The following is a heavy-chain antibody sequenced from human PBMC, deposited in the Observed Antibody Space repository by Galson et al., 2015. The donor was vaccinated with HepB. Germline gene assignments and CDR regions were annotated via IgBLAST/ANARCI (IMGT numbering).Heavy chain of an antibody. CDR2: ITSSGSYI. D-gene: IGHD2-15*01. J-gene: IGHJ4*02. CDR1: AFTFSSYS. V-gene: IGHV3-21*01. CDR3: ARGPYSLGYCSDGSCYTGHFDY. Sequence: SLRLSCAASAFTFSSYSMNWVRQAPGEGREWVSSITSSGSYIYYADSVKGRFIISRDNAKNSLYLQMNSLRAEDTAVYYCARGPYSLGYCSDGSCYTGHFDYWGQGILVTVSS.